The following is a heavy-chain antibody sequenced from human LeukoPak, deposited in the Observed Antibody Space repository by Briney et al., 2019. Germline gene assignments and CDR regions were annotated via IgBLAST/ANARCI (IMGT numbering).Heavy chain of an antibody. Sequence: PSQTLSLTCTVSGGSISSGGYYWNWIRQHPGKGLEWIGYIYNSGSTYYNPSPKSRSTISVDTSKNQFSLKLSSVTAADTAVYYCARGYCTNGVCSSDSFDYWGQGTLVTVSS. D-gene: IGHD2-8*01. V-gene: IGHV4-31*03. CDR2: IYNSGST. J-gene: IGHJ4*02. CDR1: GGSISSGGYY. CDR3: ARGYCTNGVCSSDSFDY.